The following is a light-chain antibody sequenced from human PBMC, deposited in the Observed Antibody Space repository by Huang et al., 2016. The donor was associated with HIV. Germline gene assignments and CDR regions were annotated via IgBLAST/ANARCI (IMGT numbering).Light chain of an antibody. J-gene: IGKJ1*01. CDR3: HQYYSTPQT. CDR2: WAS. Sequence: DIVMTQSPDSMTVSLGERATINCKSSQSVLHSSNNKNYLSWYQQKPGQPPKVRIYWASSRESGVPDRFIGSGSGTDFTLTISNLQAEDVAVYFCHQYYSTPQTFGQGTKVEIK. CDR1: QSVLHSSNNKNY. V-gene: IGKV4-1*01.